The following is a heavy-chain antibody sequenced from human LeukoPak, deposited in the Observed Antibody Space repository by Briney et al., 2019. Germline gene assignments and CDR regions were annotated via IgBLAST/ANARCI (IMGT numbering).Heavy chain of an antibody. J-gene: IGHJ4*02. V-gene: IGHV4-30-2*01. CDR1: GGSISSGGYY. CDR3: ARSYGGADSSSWPGVDY. Sequence: SETLSLTCTVSGGSISSGGYYWSWIRQPPGKGLEWIGYIYHSGSTYYNPSLKSRVTISVDRSKNQSSLKLSSVTAADAAVYYCARSYGGADSSSWPGVDYWGQGTLVTVSS. D-gene: IGHD6-13*01. CDR2: IYHSGST.